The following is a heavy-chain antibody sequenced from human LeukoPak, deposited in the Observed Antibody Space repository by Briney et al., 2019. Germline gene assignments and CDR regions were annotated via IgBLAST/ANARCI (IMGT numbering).Heavy chain of an antibody. D-gene: IGHD1-26*01. CDR1: GGTFSSYA. CDR2: IIPIFGTA. J-gene: IGHJ4*02. Sequence: GASVKVSCKASGGTFSSYAISWVRQAPGQGLEWMGGIIPIFGTANYAQKFQGRVTITTDESTSTAYMELSSLRSEDTAVYYCARSERPGELQAPFDYWGQGTLVTVSS. CDR3: ARSERPGELQAPFDY. V-gene: IGHV1-69*05.